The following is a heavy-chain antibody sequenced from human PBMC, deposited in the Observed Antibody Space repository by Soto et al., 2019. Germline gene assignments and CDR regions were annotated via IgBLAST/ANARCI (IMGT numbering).Heavy chain of an antibody. CDR1: GGSISSYY. CDR3: ARVVRYFDTPYSMDV. Sequence: PSETLSLTCTVSGGSISSYYWSWIRQPPGKGLEWIGYIYYSGSTNYNPSLKSRVTISVDTSKNQFSLKLSSVTAADTAEYYCARVVRYFDTPYSMDVWGQGTTVTVSS. CDR2: IYYSGST. V-gene: IGHV4-59*12. D-gene: IGHD3-9*01. J-gene: IGHJ6*02.